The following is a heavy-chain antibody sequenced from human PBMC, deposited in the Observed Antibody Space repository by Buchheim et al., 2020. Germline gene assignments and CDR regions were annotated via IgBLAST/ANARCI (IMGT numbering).Heavy chain of an antibody. J-gene: IGHJ1*01. CDR2: ISYDGGSQ. CDR1: EFSFISYA. Sequence: VQLVESGGGVVQPGRSLRLSCVASEFSFISYAVHWVRQAPGKGMEWVAIISYDGGSQYYADSVKGRFSISRDSPKNKVFLQMNSLRSAASGMYYCVRGSRGGQWLVRNFFQDWGQGT. V-gene: IGHV3-30*04. D-gene: IGHD6-19*01. CDR3: VRGSRGGQWLVRNFFQD.